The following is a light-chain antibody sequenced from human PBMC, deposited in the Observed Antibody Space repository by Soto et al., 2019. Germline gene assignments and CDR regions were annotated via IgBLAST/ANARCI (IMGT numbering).Light chain of an antibody. Sequence: QSVLTQPPSVSAAPGQKVTISCSGSSSNIGGNSVSWYQQLPGTAPKLLIYDDNKRPSGIPDRFSGSKSGTSATLGINGFQTGDEADYYCGSWDSSLSAYVFGTGTKVTGL. V-gene: IGLV1-51*01. CDR3: GSWDSSLSAYV. J-gene: IGLJ1*01. CDR2: DDN. CDR1: SSNIGGNS.